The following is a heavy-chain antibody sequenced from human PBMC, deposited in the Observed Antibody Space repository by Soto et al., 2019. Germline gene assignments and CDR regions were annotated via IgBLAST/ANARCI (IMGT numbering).Heavy chain of an antibody. CDR1: GYNFVSYW. CDR3: ARHIPYCGGDCYHR. J-gene: IGHJ5*02. D-gene: IGHD2-21*02. CDR2: INPSDSYT. Sequence: GESLKISCKGSGYNFVSYWISWVRQMPGKGLEWMGRINPSDSYTNYSPSFQGHVSISADKSISTAYLQWSSLKASDTAMYYCARHIPYCGGDCYHRWGQGTLVTVSS. V-gene: IGHV5-10-1*01.